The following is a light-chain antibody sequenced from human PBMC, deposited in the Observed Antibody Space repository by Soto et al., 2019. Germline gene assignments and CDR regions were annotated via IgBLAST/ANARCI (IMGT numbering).Light chain of an antibody. CDR1: GGSIANNY. V-gene: IGLV6-57*03. J-gene: IGLJ3*02. CDR3: HSYDSSAHWV. Sequence: QSVSESPGKTVTISCTRSGGSIANNYVQWYQKRPGSAPTPVIFQDNERPSGVPDRFSGSIDSSSNSASLTISGLRTEDEADYYCHSYDSSAHWVFGGGTKLTVL. CDR2: QDN.